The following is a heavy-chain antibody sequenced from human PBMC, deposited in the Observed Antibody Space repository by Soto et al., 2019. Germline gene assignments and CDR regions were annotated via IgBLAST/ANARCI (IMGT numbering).Heavy chain of an antibody. D-gene: IGHD3-16*01. CDR1: GYTFTNYG. CDR2: ISAYNGNT. CDR3: ARDLRSHYFDY. V-gene: IGHV1-18*01. Sequence: QVQLVQSGAEVKKPGASVKVSCKASGYTFTNYGISWVRQAPGQGLEWMGWISAYNGNTNYAQNRQGRVTMTTDPSTSTAYMELRGLISDDTAVYYCARDLRSHYFDYWGQGTLVTVSS. J-gene: IGHJ4*02.